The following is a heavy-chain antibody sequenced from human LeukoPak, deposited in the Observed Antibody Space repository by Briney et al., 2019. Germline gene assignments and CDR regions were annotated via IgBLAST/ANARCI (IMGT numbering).Heavy chain of an antibody. D-gene: IGHD5-18*01. J-gene: IGHJ4*02. CDR2: IYYSGST. V-gene: IGHV4-59*01. CDR3: ARVAPQGGYSYGYYFDY. Sequence: SETLSLTCTVSGGSISSYYWSWIRQPPGKGLEWIGYIYYSGSTNYNPSLKSRVTISVDTSKNQLSLKLSSVTAADTAVYYCARVAPQGGYSYGYYFDYWGQGTLVTVSS. CDR1: GGSISSYY.